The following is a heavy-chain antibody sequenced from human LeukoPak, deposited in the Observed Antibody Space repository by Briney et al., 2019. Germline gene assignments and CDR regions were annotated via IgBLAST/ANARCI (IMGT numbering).Heavy chain of an antibody. CDR1: GFTFSSYW. D-gene: IGHD2-15*01. V-gene: IGHV3-7*01. CDR3: ARVLPAYYYYMDV. Sequence: GGSLRLSCAASGFTFSSYWMSWVRQAPGRGLEWVANIKQDGSEKYYVDSVKGRFTISRDNAKNSLYLQMNSLRAEDTAVYYCARVLPAYYYYMDVWGKGTTVTVSS. CDR2: IKQDGSEK. J-gene: IGHJ6*03.